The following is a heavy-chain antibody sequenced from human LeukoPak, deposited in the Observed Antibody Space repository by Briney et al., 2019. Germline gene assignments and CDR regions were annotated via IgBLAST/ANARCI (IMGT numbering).Heavy chain of an antibody. CDR2: IIPIFGTA. CDR3: ASPGGVVILHAFDI. Sequence: SVKVSCKASGGTFSSYAISWVRQAPGQGLEWMGGIIPIFGTANYAQKFQGRVTITADESTSTAYMELSSLRSEDTAVYYCASPGGVVILHAFDIWGQGTMVTVSS. CDR1: GGTFSSYA. V-gene: IGHV1-69*13. D-gene: IGHD3-22*01. J-gene: IGHJ3*02.